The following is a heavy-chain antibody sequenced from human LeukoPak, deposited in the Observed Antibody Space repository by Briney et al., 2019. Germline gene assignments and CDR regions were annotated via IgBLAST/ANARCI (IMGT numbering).Heavy chain of an antibody. CDR2: IYSGGST. CDR1: GFTFSVYA. Sequence: GGSLRLSCAASGFTFSVYAMSWVRQAPGKGLEWVSVIYSGGSTYYADSVKGRFTISRDNSKNTLYLQVNSLRAEDTAVYYCARTVTRASYFDYWGQGTLVTVSS. CDR3: ARTVTRASYFDY. D-gene: IGHD4-17*01. V-gene: IGHV3-66*02. J-gene: IGHJ4*02.